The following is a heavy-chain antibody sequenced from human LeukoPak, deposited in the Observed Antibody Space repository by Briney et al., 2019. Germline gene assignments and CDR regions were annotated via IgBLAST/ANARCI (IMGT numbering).Heavy chain of an antibody. CDR3: ALSGGVVPNYYYYYYMDV. CDR2: IIPIFGTA. J-gene: IGHJ6*03. Sequence: SVKVSCKASGGTFSSYAISWVRQAPGQGLEWMGGIIPIFGTANYAQKFQGRVTITTDESTSTAYMELSSLRSEDTAVYYCALSGGVVPNYYYYYYMDVWGKGTTVTVSS. V-gene: IGHV1-69*05. CDR1: GGTFSSYA. D-gene: IGHD2-2*01.